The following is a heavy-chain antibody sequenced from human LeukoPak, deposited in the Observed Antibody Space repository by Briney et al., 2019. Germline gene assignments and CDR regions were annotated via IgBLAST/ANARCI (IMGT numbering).Heavy chain of an antibody. Sequence: GGSLRLSCAASGFTFSNYAMSWVRQAPGKGLEWVSAISGSGGSTYYAGSVKGRFTISRDNSKNTLYLQMNSLRAEDTAVYYCAKDSGTMVRGVNFDYWGQGTLVTVSS. V-gene: IGHV3-23*01. D-gene: IGHD3-10*01. J-gene: IGHJ4*02. CDR2: ISGSGGST. CDR3: AKDSGTMVRGVNFDY. CDR1: GFTFSNYA.